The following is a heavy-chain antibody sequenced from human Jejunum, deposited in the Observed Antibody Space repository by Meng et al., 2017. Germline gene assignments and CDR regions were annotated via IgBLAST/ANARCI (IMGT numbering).Heavy chain of an antibody. V-gene: IGHV5-51*01. CDR1: GYSFTSFW. CDR3: ARGKQWLAFFFDY. CDR2: IYPGDSDI. Sequence: GESLKISCQSSGYSFTSFWIGWVRQMPGKGLEWLGIIYPGDSDIIYSPSFQGQVTISADKSINTAYLQLSSLKASDSATYYCARGKQWLAFFFDYWGQGTLVTVSS. J-gene: IGHJ4*02. D-gene: IGHD6-19*01.